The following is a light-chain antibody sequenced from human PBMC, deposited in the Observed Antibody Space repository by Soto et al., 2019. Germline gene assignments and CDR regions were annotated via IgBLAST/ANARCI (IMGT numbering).Light chain of an antibody. CDR1: QSVLFSSNNKNY. CDR2: WAS. V-gene: IGKV4-1*01. Sequence: DIVLTQSPDSLAVSLGEGATINCKSSQSVLFSSNNKNYLSWYQQKPGQPPKLLIYWASTRESGVPDRFSGSGSGTDFTLTISSLQAEDVAVYYCQQYRSPPFTFGHGTKLEI. J-gene: IGKJ2*01. CDR3: QQYRSPPFT.